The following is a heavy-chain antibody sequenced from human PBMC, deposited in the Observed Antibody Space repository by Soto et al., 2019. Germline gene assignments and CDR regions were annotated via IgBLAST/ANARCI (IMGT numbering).Heavy chain of an antibody. D-gene: IGHD6-13*01. Sequence: EVQLVESGGGLVQPGGSLRLSCEASGFTFSNYWMHWVRQVPGRGPVWVSRINNDGSSTAYADFVQGRFAISRDNAKNTLYLQMNSLRSEDTATYYCARRGIPAADAGGWFDPWGRGTLVTVSS. CDR3: ARRGIPAADAGGWFDP. CDR2: INNDGSST. CDR1: GFTFSNYW. J-gene: IGHJ5*02. V-gene: IGHV3-74*01.